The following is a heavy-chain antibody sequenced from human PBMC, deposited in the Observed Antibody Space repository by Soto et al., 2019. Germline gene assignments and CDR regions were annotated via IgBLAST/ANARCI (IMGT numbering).Heavy chain of an antibody. V-gene: IGHV3-23*01. CDR3: ATDAGGSVDMFAY. CDR2: ISGDARNT. Sequence: EVQLLESGGDLVQPGGSLRLSSTASGFMFRNHGMAWVRQAPGKGLDWVSTISGDARNTHFADSVKGRFSISRDNSKNTLFLHMNTQRTEDTAIYFCATDAGGSVDMFAYWGRGTQVTVSS. J-gene: IGHJ4*02. CDR1: GFMFRNHG. D-gene: IGHD5-12*01.